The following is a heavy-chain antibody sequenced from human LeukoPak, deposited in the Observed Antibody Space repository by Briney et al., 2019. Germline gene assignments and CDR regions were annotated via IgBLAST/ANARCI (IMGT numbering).Heavy chain of an antibody. V-gene: IGHV4-30-4*08. CDR1: GGSISSGDYY. D-gene: IGHD2-8*01. CDR2: IYYSGST. CDR3: ARAPPGVAFDI. Sequence: PSETLSLTCTVSGGSISSGDYYWSWIRQPTGKCLEWIGYIYYSGSTYYNPSLKSRVTISVDTSKNQFSLKLSSVTAADTAVYYCARAPPGVAFDIWGQGTMVTVSS. J-gene: IGHJ3*02.